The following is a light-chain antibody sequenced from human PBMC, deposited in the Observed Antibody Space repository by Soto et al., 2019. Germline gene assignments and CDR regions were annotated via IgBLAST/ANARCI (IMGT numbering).Light chain of an antibody. J-gene: IGLJ1*01. CDR1: RGDIGGYKC. V-gene: IGLV2-14*01. Sequence: QSLRSEAACVSGPIGKAKIITRSGSRGDIGGYKCGSWYQHHPGKAPKLLIYEVTNRPSGVSDRFSGSKSANTASLTISGLQAEDEANYYCNSYTTISNRGFGTGTKVTVL. CDR3: NSYTTISNRG. CDR2: EVT.